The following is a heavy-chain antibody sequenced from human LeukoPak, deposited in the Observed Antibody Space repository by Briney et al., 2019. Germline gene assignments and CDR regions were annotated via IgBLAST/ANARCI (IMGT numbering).Heavy chain of an antibody. J-gene: IGHJ4*02. D-gene: IGHD1-1*01. CDR1: GYTFTDYY. V-gene: IGHV1-2*02. CDR2: INPNNGGT. Sequence: ASVKVSCKASGYTFTDYYIRWVRQAPGLGLEWMGRINPNNGGTNSAQKFQGRVTMTRDTSIGTAYMELNRLTYDDTAVYYCGRDRHWNQGNFDYWGQGTLVTVSS. CDR3: GRDRHWNQGNFDY.